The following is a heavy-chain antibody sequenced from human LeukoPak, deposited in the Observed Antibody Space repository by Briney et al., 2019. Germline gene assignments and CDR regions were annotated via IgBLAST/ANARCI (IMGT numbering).Heavy chain of an antibody. V-gene: IGHV3-74*01. J-gene: IGHJ4*02. D-gene: IGHD3-10*01. CDR3: LRDLIR. CDR1: GFTFSSYW. Sequence: GGSLRLSCAASGFTFSSYWMHWVRQPPGKGLVWLSRISTDGRSTYSADSVKGRFTISRDNARNTLYLQMNSLRAEDTAVYYCLRDLIRGDQGTLVTVSS. CDR2: ISTDGRST.